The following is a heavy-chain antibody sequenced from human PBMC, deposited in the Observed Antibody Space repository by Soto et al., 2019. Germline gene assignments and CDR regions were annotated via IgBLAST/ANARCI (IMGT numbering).Heavy chain of an antibody. V-gene: IGHV4-31*01. Sequence: QVQLQESGPGLVRPSQTLSLTCTVSGGSISSGGYYWSWIRQHPGKGLEWTGYIYYSASTYYNPSSRILVTHAVDTSKNHYSLRLRSVTAADTAVYYCARAWGGYFDYWGQGTLVTVSS. J-gene: IGHJ4*02. CDR3: ARAWGGYFDY. D-gene: IGHD3-16*01. CDR1: GGSISSGGYY. CDR2: IYYSAST.